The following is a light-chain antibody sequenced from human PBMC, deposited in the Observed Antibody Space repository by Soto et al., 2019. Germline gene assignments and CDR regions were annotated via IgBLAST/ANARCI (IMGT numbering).Light chain of an antibody. V-gene: IGLV1-44*01. Sequence: QSVLTQPPSASGTPGQRVTICCSGGSSNIGSNTVNWYQQLPGTAPKLLIYSNNQRPSGVPDRFSGSKSGTSASLAISGLQSEDEAYYYCAAWDDSLNGLFCTGTKVTVL. CDR2: SNN. CDR1: SSNIGSNT. J-gene: IGLJ1*01. CDR3: AAWDDSLNGL.